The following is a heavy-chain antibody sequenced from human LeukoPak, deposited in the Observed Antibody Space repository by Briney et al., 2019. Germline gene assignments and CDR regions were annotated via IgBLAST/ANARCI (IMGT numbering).Heavy chain of an antibody. V-gene: IGHV1-69*13. J-gene: IGHJ4*02. D-gene: IGHD3-22*01. CDR1: GGTLRRYA. Sequence: SVKVSCKASGGTLRRYALSWVRQAPGQGLEWMVGILPVFDRGNYAQKFHGRVTITADQSTDTAYMELSSLTSEDTAVYYCASRFCTYYYDSSGCGGLDYWGQGTLVTVSS. CDR2: ILPVFDRG. CDR3: ASRFCTYYYDSSGCGGLDY.